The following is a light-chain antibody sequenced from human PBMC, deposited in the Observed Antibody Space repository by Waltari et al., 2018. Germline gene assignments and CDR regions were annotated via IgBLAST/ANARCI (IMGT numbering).Light chain of an antibody. V-gene: IGKV1-39*01. Sequence: DIQMTQSPSSISASVGDRVTITCRASQSISNSLNWYQQKPGKAPKLLIYGASSLHSGVPSTFSGGGYGTDFTLTISSLQPEDFGNYYCQQSYNAPYTFGQGTKLE. CDR2: GAS. J-gene: IGKJ2*01. CDR1: QSISNS. CDR3: QQSYNAPYT.